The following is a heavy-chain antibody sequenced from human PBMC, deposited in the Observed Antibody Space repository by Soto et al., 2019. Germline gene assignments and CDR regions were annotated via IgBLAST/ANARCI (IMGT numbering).Heavy chain of an antibody. CDR1: GGSISSGDYY. J-gene: IGHJ5*02. D-gene: IGHD5-18*01. V-gene: IGHV4-61*08. CDR3: ARDRQPWFDP. Sequence: SETLSLTCTVSGGSISSGDYYWSWIRQPPGKGLEWIGYVYYSGSTNYNPSLKSRVTMSVDTSKSQFSLKLSSVTAADTAVYYCARDRQPWFDPWGPGTLVTVSS. CDR2: VYYSGST.